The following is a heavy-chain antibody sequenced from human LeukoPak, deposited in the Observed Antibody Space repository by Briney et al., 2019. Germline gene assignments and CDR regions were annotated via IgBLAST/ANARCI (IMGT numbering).Heavy chain of an antibody. V-gene: IGHV3-7*03. Sequence: GGSLRLSCAASGFTFSSYWMSWVRQAPGKGLEWVANIKQDGSEKYYVDSVKGRFTISRDNAKNSLYLQMNSLRAEDTAVYYCTTVGVVVVAATLGFGYNWFDPWGQGTLVTVSS. CDR3: TTVGVVVVAATLGFGYNWFDP. CDR2: IKQDGSEK. D-gene: IGHD2-15*01. J-gene: IGHJ5*02. CDR1: GFTFSSYW.